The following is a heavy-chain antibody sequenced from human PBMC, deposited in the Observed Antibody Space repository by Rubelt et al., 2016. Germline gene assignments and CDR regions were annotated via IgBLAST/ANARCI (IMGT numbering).Heavy chain of an antibody. J-gene: IGHJ6*02. D-gene: IGHD5-12*01. CDR3: ARQPSSHTSGFLGGMDV. CDR1: GGSISKYY. CDR2: IFYSGST. Sequence: QVQLQESGPGLVKPSETLSLTCTVSGGSISKYYWSWIRQPPGKGLEWLGYIFYSGSTNDNPSLKSRVTISVDTSKNQFSLKLGFVTSADTAVYYCARQPSSHTSGFLGGMDVWAKGPRSPSP. V-gene: IGHV4-59*08.